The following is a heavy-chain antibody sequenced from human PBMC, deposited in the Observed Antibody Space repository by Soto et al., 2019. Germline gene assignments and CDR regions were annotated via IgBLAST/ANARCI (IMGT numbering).Heavy chain of an antibody. CDR2: INVGNGNT. D-gene: IGHD4-17*01. Sequence: QVQLVQSGAEVKKPGASVKVSCKASGFSFAGNTVLWVRQAPGQGLEWMGWINVGNGNTKLSQKFQGRFTLARDTSASTAYMELSSLRSEDTAVYYCARVLPTTVTILQSWGQGTLVTVAS. CDR3: ARVLPTTVTILQS. V-gene: IGHV1-3*01. CDR1: GFSFAGNT. J-gene: IGHJ5*02.